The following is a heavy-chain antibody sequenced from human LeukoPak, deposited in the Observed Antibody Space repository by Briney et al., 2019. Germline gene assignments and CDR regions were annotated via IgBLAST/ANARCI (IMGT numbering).Heavy chain of an antibody. V-gene: IGHV3-21*01. CDR3: ASSLTMVRGDY. Sequence: GGSLRLSCAASGFTFSGYSMNWVRQAPGKGLEWVSSISSSVSYIYYADSVKGRFTISRDNAKNSLYLQMDSLRAEDTAVYYCASSLTMVRGDYWGQGTLVTVSS. J-gene: IGHJ4*02. D-gene: IGHD3-10*01. CDR1: GFTFSGYS. CDR2: ISSSVSYI.